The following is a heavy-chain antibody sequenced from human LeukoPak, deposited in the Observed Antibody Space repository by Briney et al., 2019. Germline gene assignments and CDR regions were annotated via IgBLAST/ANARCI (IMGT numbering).Heavy chain of an antibody. CDR2: IYHSGST. J-gene: IGHJ5*02. Sequence: SETLSLTCTVCGYSISSGYYWGWIRQPPGKGLEWIGSIYHSGSTYYNPSLKSRVTISVDTSKNQFSLKLSSVTAADTAVYYCTRVIGSGSYYPRHWFDPWGQGTLVTVSS. D-gene: IGHD3-10*01. CDR1: GYSISSGYY. V-gene: IGHV4-38-2*02. CDR3: TRVIGSGSYYPRHWFDP.